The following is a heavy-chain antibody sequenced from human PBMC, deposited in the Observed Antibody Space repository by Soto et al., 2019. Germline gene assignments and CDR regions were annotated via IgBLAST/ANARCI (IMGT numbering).Heavy chain of an antibody. D-gene: IGHD6-19*01. J-gene: IGHJ4*02. Sequence: GGSLRLSCAASGFTFSSYWMHWVRQGPGKGLVWVSRIKGDGTRTNYADSVRGRFTVSRDNTKNTLYLQINSLTAEDTAVYYCARDRLVEQWLVIHYWGQGTLVTVSS. CDR2: IKGDGTRT. V-gene: IGHV3-74*01. CDR3: ARDRLVEQWLVIHY. CDR1: GFTFSSYW.